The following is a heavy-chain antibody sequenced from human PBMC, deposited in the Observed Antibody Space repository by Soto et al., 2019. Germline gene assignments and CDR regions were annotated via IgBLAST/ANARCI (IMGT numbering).Heavy chain of an antibody. D-gene: IGHD4-4*01. CDR3: ARLVTTVTTSSWFDP. J-gene: IGHJ5*02. V-gene: IGHV4-39*01. Sequence: SETLSLTCTVSGGSISSSSYYWGWIRQPPGKGLEWIGSIYYSGSTYYNPSLKSRVTISVDTSKNQFSLKLSSVTAADTAVYYCARLVTTVTTSSWFDPWGQGTLVTVSS. CDR1: GGSISSSSYY. CDR2: IYYSGST.